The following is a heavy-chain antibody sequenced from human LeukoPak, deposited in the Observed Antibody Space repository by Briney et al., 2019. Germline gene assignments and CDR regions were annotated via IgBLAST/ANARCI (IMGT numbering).Heavy chain of an antibody. Sequence: LSGGSLRLSCAVSGFNFRDHWMDWVRQAPGKGLQWVGHIKNGGSETYYLDSLKGRFSISRDNTNNALYLQMNSLRVEDTAVYYCVKNDGWFHLAQWGQGTLVTVSS. CDR1: GFNFRDHW. CDR2: IKNGGSET. J-gene: IGHJ4*02. CDR3: VKNDGWFHLAQ. D-gene: IGHD6-19*01. V-gene: IGHV3-7*03.